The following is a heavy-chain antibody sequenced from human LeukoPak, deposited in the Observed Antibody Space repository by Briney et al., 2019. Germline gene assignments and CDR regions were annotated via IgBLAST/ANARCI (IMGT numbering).Heavy chain of an antibody. D-gene: IGHD1-26*01. J-gene: IGHJ4*02. CDR1: GYTFTSYY. CDR2: INPSGGST. Sequence: ASVKVSCKASGYTFTSYYMHWVRRAPGQGLEWMGIINPSGGSTSYAQKFQGRVTMTRDTSTSTVYMELSSLRSEDTAVYYCARDEWELLFDYWGQGTLVTVSS. V-gene: IGHV1-46*01. CDR3: ARDEWELLFDY.